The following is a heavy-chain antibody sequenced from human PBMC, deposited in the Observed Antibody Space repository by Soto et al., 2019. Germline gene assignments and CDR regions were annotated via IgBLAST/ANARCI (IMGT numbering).Heavy chain of an antibody. CDR2: IKSKSDGETT. CDR1: GFSFSDAW. Sequence: EVQLVESGVGLVQPGGSLRLSGAASGFSFSDAWMIWVREAPGKGLQWVGRIKSKSDGETTDYAAPVKGRFAISRDDSKKTVYLRMNSLKTEDTATYFCTTQGGGDDIYFDYWGQGTLVAVSS. J-gene: IGHJ4*02. CDR3: TTQGGGDDIYFDY. V-gene: IGHV3-15*01. D-gene: IGHD3-16*01.